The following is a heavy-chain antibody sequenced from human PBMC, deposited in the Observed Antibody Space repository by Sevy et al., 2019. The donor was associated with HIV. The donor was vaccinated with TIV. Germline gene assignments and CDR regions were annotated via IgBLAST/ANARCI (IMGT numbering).Heavy chain of an antibody. Sequence: ASVKVSCKASGYTFTGYYMHWVRQAPGQGLEWMGWINPNSGGTNYAQKFQGRVTMTRDTSFSTAYMGWGRLGSDDPAVYYCARDVLRFLEWLSYYYYYGMDVWGQGTTVTVSS. D-gene: IGHD3-3*01. V-gene: IGHV1-2*02. CDR2: INPNSGGT. CDR3: ARDVLRFLEWLSYYYYYGMDV. CDR1: GYTFTGYY. J-gene: IGHJ6*02.